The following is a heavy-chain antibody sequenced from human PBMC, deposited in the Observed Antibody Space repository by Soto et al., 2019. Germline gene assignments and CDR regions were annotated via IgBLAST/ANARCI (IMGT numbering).Heavy chain of an antibody. CDR1: GFTFSSYS. Sequence: QVQLVESGGGVVQPGRSLRLSCAASGFTFSSYSMHWVRQAPGKGLEWVAAMSHDGNSKYFADSVKGRFTISRDNSKNTLSLQMNSLGAEDSAVYYCARGRTVRDHDDFDLWGQGTLVTVSS. D-gene: IGHD2-21*01. CDR2: MSHDGNSK. V-gene: IGHV3-30-3*01. J-gene: IGHJ4*02. CDR3: ARGRTVRDHDDFDL.